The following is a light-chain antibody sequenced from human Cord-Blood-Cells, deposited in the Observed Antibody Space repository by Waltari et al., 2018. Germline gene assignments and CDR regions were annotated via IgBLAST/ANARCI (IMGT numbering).Light chain of an antibody. CDR1: SSNIGSNY. J-gene: IGLJ3*02. V-gene: IGLV1-47*01. CDR3: AAWDDSLSGHWV. Sequence: QSVLTQPPSASGTPGQRVTISCSGSSSNIGSNYVYWHQQLPATAPKLLIYRDNQRPAGVPDRFSGAKSGPSASLAISGLRTEDEADYYCAAWDDSLSGHWVFGGGTKLTVL. CDR2: RDN.